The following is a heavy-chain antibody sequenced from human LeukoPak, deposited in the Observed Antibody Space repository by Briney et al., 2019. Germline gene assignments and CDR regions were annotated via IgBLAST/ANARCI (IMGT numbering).Heavy chain of an antibody. Sequence: GGSLRLSCAASGFTFSSYAMSWVRQAPGKGLEWVSAISGSGGSTYYADSVKGRFTISRDNSKNTLYLQMSSLRAEDTAVYYCAKDEDGSGSYDYWGQGTLVTVSS. J-gene: IGHJ4*02. CDR2: ISGSGGST. D-gene: IGHD3-10*01. V-gene: IGHV3-23*01. CDR1: GFTFSSYA. CDR3: AKDEDGSGSYDY.